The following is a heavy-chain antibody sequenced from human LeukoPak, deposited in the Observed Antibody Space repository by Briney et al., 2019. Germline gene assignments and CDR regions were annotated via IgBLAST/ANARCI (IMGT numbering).Heavy chain of an antibody. D-gene: IGHD3-16*02. CDR1: GGSISSSSYY. Sequence: SETLSLTCTVSGGSISSSSYYWGWIRQPPGKGLEWIGSIYYSGSTYYNPSLKSRVTISVDTSKNQFSLKLSSVTAADTAVYYCARSDQTIVHVYFDYWGQGTLVTVSS. CDR3: ARSDQTIVHVYFDY. V-gene: IGHV4-39*01. J-gene: IGHJ4*02. CDR2: IYYSGST.